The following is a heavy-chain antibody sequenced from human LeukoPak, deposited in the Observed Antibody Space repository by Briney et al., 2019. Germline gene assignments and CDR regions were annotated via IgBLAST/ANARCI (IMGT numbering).Heavy chain of an antibody. CDR1: GGSISSGDYY. D-gene: IGHD3-10*01. Sequence: SETLSLTCTVSGGSISSGDYYWSWIRQPPGKGLEWIGYIYYSGSTYYNPSLKSRVTISVDTSKNQFSLKLSSVTAADTAVHYCARDRGSGSYQHYYYYYYMDVWGKGTTVTVSS. V-gene: IGHV4-30-4*08. CDR2: IYYSGST. J-gene: IGHJ6*03. CDR3: ARDRGSGSYQHYYYYYYMDV.